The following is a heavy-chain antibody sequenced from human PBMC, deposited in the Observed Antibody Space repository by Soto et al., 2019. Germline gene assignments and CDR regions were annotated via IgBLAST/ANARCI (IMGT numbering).Heavy chain of an antibody. CDR1: GVIFRSNG. CDR2: IRQDGSEK. D-gene: IGHD2-2*01. Sequence: GSFRLSSVGSGVIFRSNGKTWVLQAPGKGLEWVGNIRQDGSEKNYVDSVKGRFTISRDNAKNSLYLQMNSLRAEDTAVYYCSRENVVGEGGGYFDYWGPGTLVSVSS. J-gene: IGHJ4*02. CDR3: SRENVVGEGGGYFDY. V-gene: IGHV3-7*04.